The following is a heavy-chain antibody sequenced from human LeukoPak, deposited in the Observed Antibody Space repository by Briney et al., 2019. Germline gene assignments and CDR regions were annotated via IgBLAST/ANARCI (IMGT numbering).Heavy chain of an antibody. CDR3: ARSMTTVFLYRFDY. CDR1: GFTFTNYV. J-gene: IGHJ4*02. V-gene: IGHV3-33*01. D-gene: IGHD4-17*01. Sequence: GGFLRLSCAVSGFTFTNYVMHWVRQAPGKGLEWVALIWYDGSNKNYADSVKGRFTISRDNSKNTLDLQMNSLRAEDTAVYYCARSMTTVFLYRFDYWGQGTLVTVSS. CDR2: IWYDGSNK.